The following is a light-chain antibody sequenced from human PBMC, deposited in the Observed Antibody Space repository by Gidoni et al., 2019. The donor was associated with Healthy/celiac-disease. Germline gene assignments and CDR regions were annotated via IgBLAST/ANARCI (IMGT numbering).Light chain of an antibody. V-gene: IGKV1-39*01. J-gene: IGKJ4*01. CDR2: AAS. Sequence: DIQMTQSPSSLSASVGDRVTITCRASQSISSYLNWYQQKPGKAPKLLIYAASSLQSGVPSRFSGSGSGTDFTITISSLQPEDFATYDCQQSYSTPPTFGGGTKVEIK. CDR3: QQSYSTPPT. CDR1: QSISSY.